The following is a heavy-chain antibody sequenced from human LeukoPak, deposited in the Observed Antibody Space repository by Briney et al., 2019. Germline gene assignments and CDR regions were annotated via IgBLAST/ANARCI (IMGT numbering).Heavy chain of an antibody. CDR2: MHHGSGSI. CDR3: ARGTMDTVDY. CDR1: GYTFTTNF. D-gene: IGHD5-18*01. Sequence: GASVKVSCTASGYTFTTNFMHWVRQAPGQGLEWMGIMHHGSGSITYAEKFQGRVTITADESTTTAYMELRSLTSEDTAVYYCARGTMDTVDYWGEGTLVTVSS. V-gene: IGHV1-46*01. J-gene: IGHJ4*02.